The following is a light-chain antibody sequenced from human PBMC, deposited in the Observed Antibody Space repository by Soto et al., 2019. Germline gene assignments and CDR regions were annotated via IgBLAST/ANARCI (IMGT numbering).Light chain of an antibody. CDR3: QQRSSWPIT. V-gene: IGKV3-11*01. CDR1: QSVSKY. Sequence: EIVLTQSPATLSLSPGERVTLSCRTSQSVSKYFAWYQQKPGRAPRLLIYDASSRATGIPARFIGSGSGTDFTLTISSLEPEDFAIYYCQQRSSWPITFGQGTRLEIK. J-gene: IGKJ5*01. CDR2: DAS.